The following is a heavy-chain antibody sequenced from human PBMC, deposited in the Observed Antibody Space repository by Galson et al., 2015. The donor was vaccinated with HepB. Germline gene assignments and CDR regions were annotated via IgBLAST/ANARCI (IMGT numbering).Heavy chain of an antibody. Sequence: SLRLSCEASGLSFNNAWMSWVRRAPGKGLEWVGQIKAKGDGGTSDYAAPVKGIFFISRDDSEKTMNLQMESLKAEDTAVYYCTTEDGPYSDTYLDIWGQGTLVTVSS. CDR1: GLSFNNAW. CDR2: IKAKGDGGTS. CDR3: TTEDGPYSDTYLDI. D-gene: IGHD2-15*01. V-gene: IGHV3-15*01. J-gene: IGHJ4*02.